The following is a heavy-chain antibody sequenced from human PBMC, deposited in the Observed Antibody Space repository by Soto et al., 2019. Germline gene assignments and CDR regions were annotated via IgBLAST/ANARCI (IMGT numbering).Heavy chain of an antibody. CDR3: ARGGVEMATKPYDY. CDR2: NYYSGST. D-gene: IGHD5-12*01. J-gene: IGHJ4*02. Sequence: QVQLQESGPGLVKPSQTLSLTCTVSGGSISSGDYYWSWIRQPPGKGLEWIGYNYYSGSTHYNPSLKRRVTISVGTYKNQFSLKLSSVTAADTAVYYCARGGVEMATKPYDYWGQGTLVTVSS. CDR1: GGSISSGDYY. V-gene: IGHV4-30-4*01.